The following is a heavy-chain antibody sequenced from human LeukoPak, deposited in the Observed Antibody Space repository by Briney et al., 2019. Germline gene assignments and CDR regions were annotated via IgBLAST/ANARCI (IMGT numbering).Heavy chain of an antibody. V-gene: IGHV1-8*02. CDR1: GYNFPGYY. J-gene: IGHJ6*02. D-gene: IGHD2-8*01. CDR3: ASQSMVYASEGYYYYYGMDV. CDR2: MNPNSGNT. Sequence: ASVKVSCEASGYNFPGYYIHWVRQAPGQGLEWMGWMNPNSGNTGYAQKFQGRVTMTRNTSISTAYMELSSLRSEDTAVYYCASQSMVYASEGYYYYYGMDVWGQGTTVTVSS.